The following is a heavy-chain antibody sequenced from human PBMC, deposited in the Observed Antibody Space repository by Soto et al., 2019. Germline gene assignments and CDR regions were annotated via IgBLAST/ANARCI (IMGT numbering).Heavy chain of an antibody. J-gene: IGHJ6*02. CDR3: AGNCSNPICPDDQCVAFDV. CDR2: ISDGGST. Sequence: SETLSLTCTVSCGSIYTYYWKWLRKPPGKGLEWIGYISDGGSTNYNPSLTIRVTIAVDTSKKQVSQKRGPVXAQDPARYVCAGNCSNPICPDDQCVAFDVGTQGSTVRGSS. D-gene: IGHD2-2*01. V-gene: IGHV4-59*08. CDR1: CGSIYTYY.